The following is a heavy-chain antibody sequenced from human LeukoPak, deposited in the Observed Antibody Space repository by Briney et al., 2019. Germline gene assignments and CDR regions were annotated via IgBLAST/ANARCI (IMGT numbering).Heavy chain of an antibody. CDR2: IYYSGST. J-gene: IGHJ3*02. CDR1: GASISGSGYY. CDR3: ARGPYSYDSSGAFDI. Sequence: SETLSLTCAVSGASISGSGYYWSWIRQPPGKGLEWIGYIYYSGSTNYSPSLKSRVTISVDTSKNQFSLKLSSVTAADTAVYFCARGPYSYDSSGAFDIWGQGTMVTVSS. V-gene: IGHV4-61*08. D-gene: IGHD3-22*01.